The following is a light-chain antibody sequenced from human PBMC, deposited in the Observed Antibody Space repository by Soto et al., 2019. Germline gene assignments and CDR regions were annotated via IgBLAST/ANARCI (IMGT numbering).Light chain of an antibody. CDR1: QRVSRN. V-gene: IGKV3D-15*01. Sequence: EILLTQSPSTPSLSPGYSATLSCGASQRVSRNVAWYQQKPGQAPRLLISAASTGAAGVPARFNAAGSGTVFTLTIGSLQSEDFAIYYCQQYNTWPRTFGQGTKVDNK. CDR3: QQYNTWPRT. CDR2: AAS. J-gene: IGKJ1*01.